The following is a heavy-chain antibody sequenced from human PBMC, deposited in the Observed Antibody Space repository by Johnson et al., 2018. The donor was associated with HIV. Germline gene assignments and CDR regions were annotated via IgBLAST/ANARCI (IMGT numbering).Heavy chain of an antibody. J-gene: IGHJ3*02. CDR2: ISYDGSNK. D-gene: IGHD3-22*01. CDR1: GFTFSSYA. CDR3: ARERDYYDSFWLDHDAFDI. V-gene: IGHV3-30-3*01. Sequence: QEKLVESGGGVVQSGRSLRLSCAASGFTFSSYAMHWVRQAPGKGLEWVAVISYDGSNKYYADSVKGRFTISRDNSKNTLYLQMNSLRPEDTAVYYCARERDYYDSFWLDHDAFDIWGQGTMVTVSS.